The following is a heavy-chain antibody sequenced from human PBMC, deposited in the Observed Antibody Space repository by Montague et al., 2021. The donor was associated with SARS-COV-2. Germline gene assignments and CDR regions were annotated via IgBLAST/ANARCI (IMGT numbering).Heavy chain of an antibody. CDR3: ARGQPPRITFGGIISYGLDV. V-gene: IGHV4-34*01. Sequence: SETLSLTCAVYGGSFSGYYWTWIRQPPGKGLEWIGEINHSGSTNYNPSLKSRVTISGDTSKNQFSLKLRSVTAADTAVYYCARGQPPRITFGGIISYGLDVWGQGTTVTVSS. CDR1: GGSFSGYY. D-gene: IGHD3-16*02. J-gene: IGHJ6*02. CDR2: INHSGST.